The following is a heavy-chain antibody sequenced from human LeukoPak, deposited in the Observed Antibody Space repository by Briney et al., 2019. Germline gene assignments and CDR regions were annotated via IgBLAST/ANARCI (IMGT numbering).Heavy chain of an antibody. Sequence: PGGSLRLSCAASGFTFSTYWMSWVRQVPGKGLEWVANIKQDGSEKYSVDSTRGRFTISRDNAKNSLYLQMNSLRAEDMALYYCARDQDGDYVFDYWGQGTLVTVSS. CDR3: ARDQDGDYVFDY. J-gene: IGHJ4*02. V-gene: IGHV3-7*03. CDR2: IKQDGSEK. D-gene: IGHD4-17*01. CDR1: GFTFSTYW.